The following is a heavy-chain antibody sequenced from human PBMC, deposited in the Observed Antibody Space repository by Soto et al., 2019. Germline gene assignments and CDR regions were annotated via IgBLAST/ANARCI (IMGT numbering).Heavy chain of an antibody. D-gene: IGHD2-15*01. V-gene: IGHV1-46*01. CDR1: GYTFTSYY. CDR3: ARDTRLARVVVVAATFDY. CDR2: INPSGGST. Sequence: ASVKVSCKASGYTFTSYYMHWVRQAPGQGLEWMGIINPSGGSTSYAQKFQGRVTMTRDTSTSTVYMELSSLRSEDTAVYYCARDTRLARVVVVAATFDYWGQGTLVTV. J-gene: IGHJ4*02.